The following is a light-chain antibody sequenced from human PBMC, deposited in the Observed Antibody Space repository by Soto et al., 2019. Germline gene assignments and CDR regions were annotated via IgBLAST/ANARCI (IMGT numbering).Light chain of an antibody. CDR2: GAS. Sequence: EIVLTQSPGTLSLSPGERATLSCGASQSITSSYFAWYQQRPGQAPRPLIYGASNRATGIPARFSGSGSGTDFTLTITSLEPEDFAVYYCQQYGSSPITFGQGTKVDIK. CDR3: QQYGSSPIT. J-gene: IGKJ1*01. CDR1: QSITSSY. V-gene: IGKV3-20*01.